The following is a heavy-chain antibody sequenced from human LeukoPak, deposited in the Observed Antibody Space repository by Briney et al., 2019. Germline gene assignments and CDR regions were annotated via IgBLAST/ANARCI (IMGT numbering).Heavy chain of an antibody. D-gene: IGHD3-9*01. V-gene: IGHV3-48*04. J-gene: IGHJ4*02. CDR2: IRGSSSAM. Sequence: GGPPRPSCAAPRISFREHSKKWVRQAPGKGLEWVSNIRGSSSAMNYADSVKGRFTISRDNAKNSLYLEMSSLRAEDTAVYYCARDRDWSFDYWGLGTLVSVSS. CDR1: RISFREHS. CDR3: ARDRDWSFDY.